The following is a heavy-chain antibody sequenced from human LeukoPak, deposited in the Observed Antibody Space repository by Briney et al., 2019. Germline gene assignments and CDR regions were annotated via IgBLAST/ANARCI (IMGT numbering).Heavy chain of an antibody. CDR1: GGSFSGYY. V-gene: IGHV4-34*01. D-gene: IGHD6-19*01. J-gene: IGHJ4*01. CDR3: ARGVSSGLFDF. Sequence: SETLSLTCAVYGGSFSGYYWSWIRQPPGKGLEWIGEINHSGSTNYNPSLKSRVTISVDTSKNQFSLKLSSVTAADTAVYYCARGVSSGLFDFWGQGTLVTVSS. CDR2: INHSGST.